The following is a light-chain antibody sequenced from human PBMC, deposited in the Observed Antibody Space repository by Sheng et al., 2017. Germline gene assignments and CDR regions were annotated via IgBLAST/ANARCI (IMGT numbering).Light chain of an antibody. CDR1: QTINTY. V-gene: IGKV1-39*01. J-gene: IGKJ2*03. Sequence: DIQLTQSPPSLSASVGDRVTITCRASQTINTYLNWYRQKPGKAPELLIFAASSLQAGVPSRFSGRGSGTDFTLTISSLQPEDFATYYCQQSYSTLYSFGLGTRLEI. CDR3: QQSYSTLYS. CDR2: AAS.